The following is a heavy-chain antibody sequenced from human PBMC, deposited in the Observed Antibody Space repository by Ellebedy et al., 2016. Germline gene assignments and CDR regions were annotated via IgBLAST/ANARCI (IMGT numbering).Heavy chain of an antibody. D-gene: IGHD2-2*01. CDR2: IYYSGST. CDR3: ASWPRYCSSTSCPNDAFDI. J-gene: IGHJ3*02. Sequence: SETLSLXCTVSGGSISSGGYYWSWIRQHPGKGLEWIGYIYYSGSTYYNPSLKSRVTISVDTSKNQFSLKLSSVTAADTAVYYCASWPRYCSSTSCPNDAFDIWGQGTMVTVSS. V-gene: IGHV4-31*03. CDR1: GGSISSGGYY.